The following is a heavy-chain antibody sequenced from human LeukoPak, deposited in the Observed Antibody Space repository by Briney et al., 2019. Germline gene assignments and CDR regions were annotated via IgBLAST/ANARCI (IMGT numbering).Heavy chain of an antibody. Sequence: SETLSLTCTVSGDSISSSYWSWIRQPPGKGLEWIGYIYHSGSTYYNPSLKSRVTISVDRSKNQFSLKLSSVTAADTAVYYCARDLYYGSGSYDWFDPWGQGTLVTVSS. CDR3: ARDLYYGSGSYDWFDP. CDR1: GDSISSSY. V-gene: IGHV4-59*12. J-gene: IGHJ5*02. CDR2: IYHSGST. D-gene: IGHD3-10*01.